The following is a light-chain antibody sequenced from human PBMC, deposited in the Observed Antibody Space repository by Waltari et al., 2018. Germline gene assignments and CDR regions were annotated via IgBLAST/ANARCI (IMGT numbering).Light chain of an antibody. CDR2: GAY. CDR1: QSVSTY. V-gene: IGKV3-20*01. J-gene: IGKJ1*01. Sequence: IVLTQSPGTLSLSPGERATLPCRASQSVSTYLAWYQEQPGQAPRLLISGAYSRAAGIADRFSGRGYGTDLSLTISILEPEDVAVYYGRHQVRLPTTFGQGTRVEI. CDR3: RHQVRLPTT.